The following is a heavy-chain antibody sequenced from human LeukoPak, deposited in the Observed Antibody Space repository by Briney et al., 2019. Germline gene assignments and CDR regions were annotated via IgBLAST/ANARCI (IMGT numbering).Heavy chain of an antibody. V-gene: IGHV4-4*09. CDR3: ARHRWPQYYFDY. J-gene: IGHJ4*02. CDR2: IYTSGST. CDR1: GGSIISYY. D-gene: IGHD5-24*01. Sequence: PSETLSLTCTVSGGSIISYYWSWIRQPPGKGLEWIGYIYTSGSTNYNPSLKSRVTISVDTSKNQFSLKLSSVTAADTAVYYCARHRWPQYYFDYWGQGTLVTVSS.